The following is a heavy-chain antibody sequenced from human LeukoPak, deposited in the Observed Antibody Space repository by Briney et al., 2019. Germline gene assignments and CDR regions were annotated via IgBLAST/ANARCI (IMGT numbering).Heavy chain of an antibody. Sequence: GGSLRLSCAAPGFTFSSYAMSWVRQAPGKGLEWVSSLSTSGGSTYYADSVKGRFTISRDNSKNTLYLQMSSLRAEDTAVYYCAKRKGNWNYFAFDIWGQGTMVTVSS. J-gene: IGHJ3*02. D-gene: IGHD1-7*01. CDR1: GFTFSSYA. V-gene: IGHV3-23*01. CDR3: AKRKGNWNYFAFDI. CDR2: LSTSGGST.